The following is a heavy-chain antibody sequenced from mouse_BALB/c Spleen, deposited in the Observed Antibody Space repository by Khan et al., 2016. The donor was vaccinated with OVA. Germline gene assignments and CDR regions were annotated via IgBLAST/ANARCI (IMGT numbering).Heavy chain of an antibody. Sequence: QIQLVQSGPEVKKPGETVKISCKASGYSFTNYGMNWVRQAPGKGLKWMGWINTYTGEPTYADDFKGRIAFSLETSASTAYLQLNNLKNEDTATYSSESSGYRYFDDWGPGTTVTVSS. CDR2: INTYTGEP. CDR3: ESSGYRYFDD. V-gene: IGHV9-3-1*01. D-gene: IGHD1-3*01. CDR1: GYSFTNYG. J-gene: IGHJ1*01.